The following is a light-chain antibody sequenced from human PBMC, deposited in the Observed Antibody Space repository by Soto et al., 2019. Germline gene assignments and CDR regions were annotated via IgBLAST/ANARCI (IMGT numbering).Light chain of an antibody. V-gene: IGKV3-11*01. CDR2: DAS. J-gene: IGKJ4*01. Sequence: EIVLTQSPATLSVSPGERATLSCRASQSVSSYLAWYQQKAGQAPRLLIYDASKRATGIPARFSGSGSGTDFTLTISSLEPEDFAVYYCQQRTDGLTFGGGAKVEIK. CDR3: QQRTDGLT. CDR1: QSVSSY.